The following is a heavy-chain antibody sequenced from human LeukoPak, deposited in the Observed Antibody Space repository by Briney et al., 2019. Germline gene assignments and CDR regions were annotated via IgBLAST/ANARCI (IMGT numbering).Heavy chain of an antibody. CDR2: IYHSGST. Sequence: SETLSLTCAVSGGSISSTNWWSWVRQPPGKGLEWIGEIYHSGSTNYNPSLKSRVTISVDTSKNQFSLKLSSVTAADTAVYYCARGVRFWQWLENWFDPWGQGTLVTVSS. J-gene: IGHJ5*02. CDR1: GGSISSTNW. CDR3: ARGVRFWQWLENWFDP. D-gene: IGHD6-19*01. V-gene: IGHV4-4*02.